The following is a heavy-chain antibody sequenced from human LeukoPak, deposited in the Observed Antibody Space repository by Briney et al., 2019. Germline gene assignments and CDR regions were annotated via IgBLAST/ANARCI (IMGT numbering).Heavy chain of an antibody. CDR3: ARSPWGDYRLYDY. D-gene: IGHD4-17*01. Sequence: PSETLSLTCTVSGGSISSSSYYWGWIRQPPGKGLEWIGSIYYSGSTYYNPSLKSRVTISVDTSKNQFSLKLSSVTAADTAVYYCARSPWGDYRLYDYWGQGTLVTVSS. CDR2: IYYSGST. V-gene: IGHV4-39*07. CDR1: GGSISSSSYY. J-gene: IGHJ4*02.